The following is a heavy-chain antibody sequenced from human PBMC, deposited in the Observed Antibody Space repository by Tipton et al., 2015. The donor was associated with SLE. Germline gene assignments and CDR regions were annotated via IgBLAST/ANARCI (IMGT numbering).Heavy chain of an antibody. CDR2: ISGSGSGT. Sequence: SLRLSCAASGFTFDDYAMHWVRQAPGRGLEWVSTISGSGSGTFYADSVKGRFTFSRDNVNNTLYLQMNSLRVEDTAIYYCADLWFTRKWFDPWGQGTLVTVSS. V-gene: IGHV3-23*01. CDR3: ADLWFTRKWFDP. D-gene: IGHD3-10*01. J-gene: IGHJ5*02. CDR1: GFTFDDYA.